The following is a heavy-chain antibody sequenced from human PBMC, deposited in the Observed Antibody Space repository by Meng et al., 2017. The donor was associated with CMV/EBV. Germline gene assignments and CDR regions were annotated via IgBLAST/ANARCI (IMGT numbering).Heavy chain of an antibody. D-gene: IGHD3-22*01. CDR2: INHSGST. Sequence: QVQPQQWGEGLLKPSETLSLTCAVYGGSFSGYYWSWFRQPPGKGLEWIGEINHSGSTNYNPSLKSRVTISVDTSKNQFSLKLSSVTAADTAVYYCARVWDSGWDYWGQGTLVTVSS. CDR1: GGSFSGYY. CDR3: ARVWDSGWDY. V-gene: IGHV4-34*01. J-gene: IGHJ4*02.